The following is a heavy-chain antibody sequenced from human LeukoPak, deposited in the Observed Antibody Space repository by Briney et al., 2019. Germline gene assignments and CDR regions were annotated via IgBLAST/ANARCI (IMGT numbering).Heavy chain of an antibody. V-gene: IGHV3-23*01. J-gene: IGHJ6*02. Sequence: GGSLRLSCAASGFTFSSYAMSWVRQAPGKGLEWVSGISATGTDIYYADSVKGRFTISRDNSKNTVSLQLSSLRAEDTAVYYCAKVLSGSTGHYGLDVWGQGTTVTVSS. CDR1: GFTFSSYA. CDR3: AKVLSGSTGHYGLDV. D-gene: IGHD3-10*01. CDR2: ISATGTDI.